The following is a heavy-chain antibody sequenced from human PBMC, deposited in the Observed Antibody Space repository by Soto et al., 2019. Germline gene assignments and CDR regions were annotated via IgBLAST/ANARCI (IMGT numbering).Heavy chain of an antibody. V-gene: IGHV1-3*01. CDR2: INAGNGNT. Sequence: ASVKVSCKASGYTFTSYAMHWVRQAPGQRLEWMGWINAGNGNTKYSQKFQGRVTITRDTSASTAYMELSSLRSEDTAVYYCARVARCSSTSCYGYYYYGMDVWGQGTTVTVSS. D-gene: IGHD2-2*01. CDR3: ARVARCSSTSCYGYYYYGMDV. CDR1: GYTFTSYA. J-gene: IGHJ6*02.